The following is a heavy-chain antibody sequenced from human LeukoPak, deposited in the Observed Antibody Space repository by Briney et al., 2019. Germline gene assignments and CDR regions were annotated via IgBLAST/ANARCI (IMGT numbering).Heavy chain of an antibody. CDR2: INWNGGST. Sequence: GGSLRLSCAASGFTFDDYGMSWVRQAPGKGLEWVSGINWNGGSTGYADSVKGRFTISRDNAKNSLYLQMNSLRAEDTALYYCAKDRSYGSGSYWLDFDYWGQGTLVTVSS. V-gene: IGHV3-20*04. CDR3: AKDRSYGSGSYWLDFDY. D-gene: IGHD3-10*01. CDR1: GFTFDDYG. J-gene: IGHJ4*02.